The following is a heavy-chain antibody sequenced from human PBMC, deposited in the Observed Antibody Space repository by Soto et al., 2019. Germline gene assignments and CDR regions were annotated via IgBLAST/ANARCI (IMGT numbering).Heavy chain of an antibody. CDR3: ARMRYGDYCSGWFDP. V-gene: IGHV4-30-4*01. D-gene: IGHD4-17*01. J-gene: IGHJ5*02. CDR2: IYYSGST. CDR1: GGSISSGDYY. Sequence: LSLTCTVSGGSISSGDYYWSWIRQPPGKGLEWIGYIYYSGSTYYNPSLKSRVTISVDTSKNQFSLKLSSVTAADTAVYYCARMRYGDYCSGWFDPWGQGTLVTVSS.